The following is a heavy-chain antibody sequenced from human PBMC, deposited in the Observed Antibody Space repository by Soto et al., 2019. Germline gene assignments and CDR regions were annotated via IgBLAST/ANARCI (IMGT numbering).Heavy chain of an antibody. CDR2: IYHSGST. CDR1: GVSISSYY. D-gene: IGHD2-2*01. V-gene: IGHV4-59*12. CDR3: ARVPTP. Sequence: SETLSLTCTVSGVSISSYYWSWIRQPPGKGLEWIGYIYHSGSTYYNPSLKSRVTISVDRSKNQFSLKLSSVTAADTAVYYCARVPTPWGQGTLVTVSS. J-gene: IGHJ5*02.